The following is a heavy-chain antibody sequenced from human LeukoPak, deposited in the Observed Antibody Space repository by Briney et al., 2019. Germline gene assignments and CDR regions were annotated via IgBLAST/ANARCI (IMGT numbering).Heavy chain of an antibody. CDR3: AKDRQRITMVRGVINGFDY. V-gene: IGHV3-23*01. D-gene: IGHD3-10*01. Sequence: GGSLRLSCAASGFTFSSYAMSWVRQAPGKGLEWVSAIGGSGGSPYYADSVKGRFTISRDNSKNTLYLQINRLRVEDTAVYFCAKDRQRITMVRGVINGFDYWGQGTLVTVSS. CDR1: GFTFSSYA. J-gene: IGHJ4*02. CDR2: IGGSGGSP.